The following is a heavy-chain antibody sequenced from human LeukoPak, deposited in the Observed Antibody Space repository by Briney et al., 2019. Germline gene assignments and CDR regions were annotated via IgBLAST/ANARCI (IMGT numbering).Heavy chain of an antibody. CDR3: ARFYGSGSYYNYLDY. CDR1: GYTFTSYG. D-gene: IGHD3-10*01. Sequence: ASVKVSCKASGYTFTSYGISWVRQAPGQGLEWMGWISAYNGNTNYAQKLQGRVTMTTDTSTSTAYMELRSLRSDDTAVYYCARFYGSGSYYNYLDYWGQGTLVTVSS. CDR2: ISAYNGNT. V-gene: IGHV1-18*01. J-gene: IGHJ4*02.